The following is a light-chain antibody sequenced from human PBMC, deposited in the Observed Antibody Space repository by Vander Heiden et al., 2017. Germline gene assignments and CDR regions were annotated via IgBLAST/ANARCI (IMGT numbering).Light chain of an antibody. CDR2: SNN. CDR1: SSNLGSNL. CDR3: AAWDDNLSVWV. Sequence: QSLLPQPPSASGTPGQTATISCSGRSSNLGSNLVFWYQQLPGTAPNLLIYSNNQRPAGVPERFSGAKSGTSASLAVSGLRSEDEADYYCAAWDDNLSVWVFGGGTKLTVL. J-gene: IGLJ3*02. V-gene: IGLV1-47*02.